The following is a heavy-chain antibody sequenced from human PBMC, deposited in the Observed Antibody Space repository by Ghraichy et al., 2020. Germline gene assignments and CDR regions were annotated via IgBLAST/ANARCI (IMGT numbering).Heavy chain of an antibody. CDR3: ARGGPYYYDSSCYYVL. J-gene: IGHJ4*02. CDR1: GFTLSTYW. V-gene: IGHV3-7*03. CDR2: IKQDGSEK. D-gene: IGHD3-22*01. Sequence: GALRLSCAASGFTLSTYWMSWVRQAPGKGLEWVANIKQDGSEKYYVDSVKGRFTVSRDNAKNSLYLQMNSLRAEDTAVYYCARGGPYYYDSSCYYVLWGQGTLVTVSS.